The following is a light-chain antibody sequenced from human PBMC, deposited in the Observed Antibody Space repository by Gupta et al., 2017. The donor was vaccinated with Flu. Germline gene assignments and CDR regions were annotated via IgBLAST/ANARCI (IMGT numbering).Light chain of an antibody. J-gene: IGLJ3*02. CDR1: SNNVGNQE. CDR2: MNN. V-gene: IGLV10-54*04. CDR3: SAWDSSLSARV. Sequence: QAGLTQPPSVSKDLRQTATLTCTGNSNNVGNQEVTLLHQHQAPPPKLLSYMNNNRPSGISERFFASRSGNTASLTVTGLQPEDEADYYCSAWDSSLSARVFGGGTKLTVL.